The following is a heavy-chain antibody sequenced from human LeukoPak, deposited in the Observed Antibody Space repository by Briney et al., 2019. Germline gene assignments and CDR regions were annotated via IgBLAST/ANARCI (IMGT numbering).Heavy chain of an antibody. CDR3: AKMDDDFWSGYFGRNWFDP. V-gene: IGHV3-23*01. J-gene: IGHJ5*02. CDR1: GFTFSNYA. D-gene: IGHD3-3*01. Sequence: GGSLRLSCAASGFTFSNYAMNWVRRTPGRGRAWVSGMSGNGDRTDYADSVKGRFTISRDNSKNTLYLQMNSLRAEDTAVYYCAKMDDDFWSGYFGRNWFDPWGQGTLVTVSS. CDR2: MSGNGDRT.